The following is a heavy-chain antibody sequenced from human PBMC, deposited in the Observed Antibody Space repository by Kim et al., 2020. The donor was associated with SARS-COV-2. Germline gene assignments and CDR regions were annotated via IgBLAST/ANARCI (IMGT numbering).Heavy chain of an antibody. CDR3: ARGQGMVRGVILYYFDY. V-gene: IGHV1-46*03. CDR2: INPSGGST. J-gene: IGHJ4*02. CDR1: GYTFTSYY. D-gene: IGHD3-10*01. Sequence: ASVKVSCKASGYTFTSYYMHWVRQAPGQGLEWMGIINPSGGSTSYAQKFQGRVTMTRDTSTSTVYMELSSLRSEDTAVYYCARGQGMVRGVILYYFDYWGQGTLVTVSS.